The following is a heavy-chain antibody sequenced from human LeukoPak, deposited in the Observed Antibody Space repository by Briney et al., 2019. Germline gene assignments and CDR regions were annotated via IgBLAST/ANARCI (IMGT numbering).Heavy chain of an antibody. Sequence: SETLSLTCTVSGGSLTNYYWSWVRQSPEGGLEWMGFIYYSGRNYYNPSLKGRATISVDTSKNQFSLSLNSVTAADTAVYYCVRESDWLFDHWGQGTLVTV. CDR1: GGSLTNYY. CDR3: VRESDWLFDH. CDR2: IYYSGRN. V-gene: IGHV4-59*01. D-gene: IGHD3-9*01. J-gene: IGHJ4*02.